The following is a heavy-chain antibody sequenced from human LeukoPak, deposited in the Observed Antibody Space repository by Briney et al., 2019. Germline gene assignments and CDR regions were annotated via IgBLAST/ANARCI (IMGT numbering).Heavy chain of an antibody. V-gene: IGHV4-61*02. D-gene: IGHD4-17*01. CDR2: IYTSGST. CDR1: GGSISSGNYY. Sequence: SQTLSLTCTVSGGSISSGNYYWNWIRQPAGKGLEWIGRIYTSGSTHYNPSLKSRVTISVDTSKNQFSLKLSSVTAADTAVYYCAREHGDYNSLFDYWGQGTLVTVSS. J-gene: IGHJ4*02. CDR3: AREHGDYNSLFDY.